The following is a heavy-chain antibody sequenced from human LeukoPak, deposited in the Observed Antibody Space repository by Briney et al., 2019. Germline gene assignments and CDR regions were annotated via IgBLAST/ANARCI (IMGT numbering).Heavy chain of an antibody. D-gene: IGHD3-9*01. V-gene: IGHV3-21*01. Sequence: PGGSLRLSCAASGFTFSSYSMNWVRQAPGKGLEWVSSISSSSSYIYYADSVKGRFTISRDNAKNSLYLQMNSLRAEDTAVYYFSKEKTEYDILTGYLYYYYGMDVWGQGTTVTVSS. CDR3: SKEKTEYDILTGYLYYYYGMDV. CDR1: GFTFSSYS. J-gene: IGHJ6*02. CDR2: ISSSSSYI.